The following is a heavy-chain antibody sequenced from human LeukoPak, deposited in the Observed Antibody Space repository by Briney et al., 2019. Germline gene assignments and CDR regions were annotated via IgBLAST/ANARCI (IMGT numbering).Heavy chain of an antibody. CDR1: GGSISSNY. J-gene: IGHJ3*02. V-gene: IGHV4-4*07. CDR2: ISASGST. Sequence: SETLSLTCTVSGGSISSNYWSWIRQPAGQGLEWIGRISASGSTNYSPSLKSRVTMSVDTSKNQFSLKLSSVTAADTAVYYCAREEGTTWYSAFDICGQGTMVTVSS. CDR3: AREEGTTWYSAFDI. D-gene: IGHD6-13*01.